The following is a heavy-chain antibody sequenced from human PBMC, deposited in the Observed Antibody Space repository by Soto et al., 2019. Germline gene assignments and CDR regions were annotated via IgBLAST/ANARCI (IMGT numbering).Heavy chain of an antibody. D-gene: IGHD1-26*01. CDR3: ARDRKVGANRVGWFDP. CDR2: IYYSGST. V-gene: IGHV4-31*03. CDR1: GGSISSGGYY. J-gene: IGHJ5*02. Sequence: SETLSLTCTVSGGSISSGGYYWSWIRQHQGKGLEWIGYIYYSGSTYYNPSLKSRVTISVDTSKNQFSLKLSSVTAADTAVYYCARDRKVGANRVGWFDPWGQGTLVTVSS.